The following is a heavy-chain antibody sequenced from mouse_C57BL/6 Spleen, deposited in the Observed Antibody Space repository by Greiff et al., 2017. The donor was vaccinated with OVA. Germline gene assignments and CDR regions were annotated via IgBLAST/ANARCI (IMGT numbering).Heavy chain of an antibody. Sequence: EVKLMESEGGLVQPGSSMKLSCTASGFTFSDYYMAWVRQVPEKGLEWVANINYDGSSTYYLDSLKSRFIISRDNAKNILYLQMSSLKSEDTATDYCARDRAMDYWGQGTSVTVSS. V-gene: IGHV5-16*01. CDR2: INYDGSST. J-gene: IGHJ4*01. CDR3: ARDRAMDY. CDR1: GFTFSDYY.